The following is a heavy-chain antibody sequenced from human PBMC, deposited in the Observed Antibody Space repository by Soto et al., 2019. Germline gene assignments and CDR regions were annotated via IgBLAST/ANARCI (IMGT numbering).Heavy chain of an antibody. CDR3: AKDMRWELLMSPFDY. Sequence: EVQLVESGGGLVQPGRSLRLSCAASGFTFDDYAMHWVRQAPGKGLEWVSGISWNSGSIGYADSVKGRFTISRDNANNSLYLQMNSLRAEDTALYYCAKDMRWELLMSPFDYWGQGTLVTVSS. D-gene: IGHD1-26*01. V-gene: IGHV3-9*01. CDR2: ISWNSGSI. CDR1: GFTFDDYA. J-gene: IGHJ4*02.